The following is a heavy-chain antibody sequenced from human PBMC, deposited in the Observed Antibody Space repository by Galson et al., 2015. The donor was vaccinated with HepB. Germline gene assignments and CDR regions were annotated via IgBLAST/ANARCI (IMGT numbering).Heavy chain of an antibody. CDR2: IDSSSSTI. D-gene: IGHD3-10*01. Sequence: SLRLSCAASGFTFSSYMMNGVRQAPGKGLEWVSYIDSSSSTIYYADSVKGRFTISRDNAKNSLYLQMNSLRAEDTAVYYCAREFITMIRGFFDYWGQGTLVTVSS. V-gene: IGHV3-48*04. CDR3: AREFITMIRGFFDY. CDR1: GFTFSSYM. J-gene: IGHJ4*02.